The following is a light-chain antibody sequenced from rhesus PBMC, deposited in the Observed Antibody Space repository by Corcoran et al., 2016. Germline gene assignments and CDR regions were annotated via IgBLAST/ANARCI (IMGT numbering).Light chain of an antibody. J-gene: IGKJ4*01. CDR1: QDISNA. Sequence: DIQMSQSPSSLSASLGDKVTITCRPSQDISNALVWYQQKPGKAPKLLIYAASTLESGVPSRFSGSRSGTDFTLTISSLQPEDFATYYCQQGYSTPLTFGGGTKVDLK. CDR3: QQGYSTPLT. V-gene: IGKV1-33*02. CDR2: AAS.